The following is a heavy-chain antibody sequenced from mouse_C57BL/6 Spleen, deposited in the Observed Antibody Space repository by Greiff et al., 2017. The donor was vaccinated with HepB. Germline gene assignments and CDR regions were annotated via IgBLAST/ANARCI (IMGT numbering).Heavy chain of an antibody. CDR2: IYPGDGDT. CDR3: ARELYYYGSSYCFDC. V-gene: IGHV1-82*01. D-gene: IGHD1-1*01. Sequence: QVQLQQSGPELVKPGASVKISCKASGYAFSSSWMNWVKQRPGKGLEWIGRIYPGDGDTNYNGKFKGKATLTADKSSSTAYMQLSSLTSEDSAVYFCARELYYYGSSYCFDCWGQGTTLTVSS. CDR1: GYAFSSSW. J-gene: IGHJ2*01.